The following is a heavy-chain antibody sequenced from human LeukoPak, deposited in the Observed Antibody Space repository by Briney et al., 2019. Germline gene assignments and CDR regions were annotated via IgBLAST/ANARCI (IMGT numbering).Heavy chain of an antibody. CDR2: ITRDGSST. V-gene: IGHV3-74*01. CDR3: ARDPDYESWSPFWGGMDV. D-gene: IGHD3-3*01. Sequence: PGGSLRLSCAASGFTFSSSWMHWVRQAPGKGLVWVSRITRDGSSTTYADSVKGRFTTSRDNAKNTLYLQMDSLRDGDTAVYYCARDPDYESWSPFWGGMDVWGNGTTVIVSS. CDR1: GFTFSSSW. J-gene: IGHJ6*04.